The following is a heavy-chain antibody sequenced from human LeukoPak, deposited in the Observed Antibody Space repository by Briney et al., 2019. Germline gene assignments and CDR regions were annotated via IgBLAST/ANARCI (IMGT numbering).Heavy chain of an antibody. CDR3: ATIAAAGEEDY. Sequence: GGSLRLSCAASGFTFDDYAMHWVRQAPGKGLEWVSGISWNSGSIGYADSVKGRFTISRDNAKNSLYLQMNSLRAEDMALYYCATIAAAGEEDYWGQGTLVTVSS. V-gene: IGHV3-9*03. D-gene: IGHD6-13*01. CDR1: GFTFDDYA. CDR2: ISWNSGSI. J-gene: IGHJ4*02.